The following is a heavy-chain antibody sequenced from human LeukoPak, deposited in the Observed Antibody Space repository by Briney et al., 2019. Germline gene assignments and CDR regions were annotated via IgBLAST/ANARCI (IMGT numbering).Heavy chain of an antibody. V-gene: IGHV1-18*01. CDR2: VSAFNGNT. D-gene: IGHD1-26*01. J-gene: IGHJ4*02. Sequence: SVKVSCKASGYTFSSYGISWVRQAPGQGLEWMGWVSAFNGNTHSAQKLQGRVTMTTDTSTSTAFMELRSLTSDDTAVYYCARTTGTYSPPGDCWGQGTLVTVSS. CDR1: GYTFSSYG. CDR3: ARTTGTYSPPGDC.